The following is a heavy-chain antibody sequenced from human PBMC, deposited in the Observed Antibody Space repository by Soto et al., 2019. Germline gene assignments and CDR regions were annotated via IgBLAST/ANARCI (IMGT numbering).Heavy chain of an antibody. CDR2: IYTGGGT. CDR1: GLTVSSNY. V-gene: IGHV3-53*01. CDR3: ARMGQWRVPGDYYYGMDV. J-gene: IGHJ6*02. Sequence: GGSLRLSCAASGLTVSSNYMNWVRQAPGKGLEWVSLIYTGGGTYYADSVKGRFTVSRDNSKNTLYLQMNSLRTEDTAVYYCARMGQWRVPGDYYYGMDVWGQGTSVTVSS. D-gene: IGHD6-19*01.